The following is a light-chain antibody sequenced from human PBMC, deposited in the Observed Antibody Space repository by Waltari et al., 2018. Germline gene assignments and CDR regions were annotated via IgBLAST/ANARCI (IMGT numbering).Light chain of an antibody. Sequence: QSALTQPASVSGSPGQSITISCTGTSSDVGRYNYVSWYQQLPGKAPKLILYDVSKPPSGVSDPLLASQSCNTAPLTISGLQAEDEADYYCSSYTNRKTYVFGTGTKVTVL. CDR2: DVS. CDR3: SSYTNRKTYV. CDR1: SSDVGRYNY. V-gene: IGLV2-14*03. J-gene: IGLJ1*01.